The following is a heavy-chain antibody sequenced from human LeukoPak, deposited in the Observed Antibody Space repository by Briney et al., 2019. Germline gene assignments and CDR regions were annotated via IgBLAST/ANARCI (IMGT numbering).Heavy chain of an antibody. J-gene: IGHJ4*02. V-gene: IGHV1-24*01. Sequence: ASVKVSCKVSGRTLSDLSIHWLRQPPGKGLEWLGGSDPEDGERIYAQMFQGRVTMTEDTSIDTAYMELSSLRSEDTAVYYCVTGFTTMAVDYFDYWGQGTLVTVSP. CDR2: SDPEDGER. D-gene: IGHD5-18*01. CDR1: GRTLSDLS. CDR3: VTGFTTMAVDYFDY.